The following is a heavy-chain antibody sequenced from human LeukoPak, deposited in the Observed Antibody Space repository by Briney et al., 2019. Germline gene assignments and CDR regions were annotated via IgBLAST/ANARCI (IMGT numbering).Heavy chain of an antibody. V-gene: IGHV3-23*01. J-gene: IGHJ4*02. D-gene: IGHD3-22*01. CDR3: AKGLSPHSSGYYFDY. CDR1: GFTFSSYA. Sequence: GGSLRLSCAASGFTFSSYAMSWVRQVPGKGLEWVSSISGSGDGRYNGESVKGRFIISRDNSKNTVYLQMNSLRAEDTAVYYCAKGLSPHSSGYYFDYWGQGTLVIVSS. CDR2: ISGSGDGR.